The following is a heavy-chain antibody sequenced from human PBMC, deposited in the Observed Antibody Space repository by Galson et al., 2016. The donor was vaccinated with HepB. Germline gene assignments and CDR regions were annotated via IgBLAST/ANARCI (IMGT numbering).Heavy chain of an antibody. CDR2: ITSDGSST. V-gene: IGHV3-74*01. CDR1: GFPFSNYW. J-gene: IGHJ4*02. D-gene: IGHD6-13*01. CDR3: TRVHREGIAAAGLQI. Sequence: SLRLSCAASGFPFSNYWMHWVRQAPGKGPVWVSRITSDGSSTTYADPVKGRFTITSDNAKNTLYLQMNSLRAEDTALYYCTRVHREGIAAAGLQIWGQGTLVIVSS.